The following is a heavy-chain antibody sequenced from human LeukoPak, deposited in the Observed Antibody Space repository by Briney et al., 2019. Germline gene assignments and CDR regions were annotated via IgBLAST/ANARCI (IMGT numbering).Heavy chain of an antibody. CDR2: ISWNSGSI. CDR3: AKDAEPYCGGDCYSNVYYYYYMDV. J-gene: IGHJ6*03. CDR1: GFTFDDYA. D-gene: IGHD2-21*02. V-gene: IGHV3-9*01. Sequence: QPGRSLILSCAASGFTFDDYAMHWVRQAPGKGLEWVSGISWNSGSIGYADSVKGRFTISRDNAKNSLYLQMNSLRAEDTALYYCAKDAEPYCGGDCYSNVYYYYYMDVWGKGTTVTASS.